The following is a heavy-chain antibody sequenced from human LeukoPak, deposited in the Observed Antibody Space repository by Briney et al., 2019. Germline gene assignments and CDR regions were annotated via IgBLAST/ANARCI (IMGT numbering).Heavy chain of an antibody. J-gene: IGHJ5*02. CDR1: GGTFSSYA. D-gene: IGHD5-24*01. V-gene: IGHV1-69*01. CDR3: AREDLEMATIGYNWFDP. CDR2: IIPIFGTA. Sequence: SVKVSCKASGGTFSSYAISWVRQAPGQGLEWMGGIIPIFGTANYAQKFQGRVTITADESTSTAYMELSSLRSEDTAVYYCAREDLEMATIGYNWFDPWGQGTLVTVSS.